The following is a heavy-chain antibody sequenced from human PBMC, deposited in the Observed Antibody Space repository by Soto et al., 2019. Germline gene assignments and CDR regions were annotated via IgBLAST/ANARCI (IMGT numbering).Heavy chain of an antibody. Sequence: PSETLSLTCTVSGGSISSYYWSWIRQPPGKGLEWIGYIYYSGSTNYNPSLKSRVTISVDTSKNQFSLKLSSVTAADTAVYYCARHGFWYDFWSGWSQPYYYYMDVWGKGTTVTVSS. CDR1: GGSISSYY. CDR2: IYYSGST. D-gene: IGHD3-3*01. J-gene: IGHJ6*03. V-gene: IGHV4-59*08. CDR3: ARHGFWYDFWSGWSQPYYYYMDV.